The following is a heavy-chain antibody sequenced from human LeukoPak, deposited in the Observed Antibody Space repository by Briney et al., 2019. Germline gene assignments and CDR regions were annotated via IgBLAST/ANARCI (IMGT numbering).Heavy chain of an antibody. Sequence: GGSQRLSCAASGFTFSSYWMHWVRQAPGKGLVWVSRINSDGSSTSYADSVKGRFTISRDNAKNTLYLQMNSLRAEDTAVYYCARGGYSYGYVGMDVWGQGTTVTVSS. J-gene: IGHJ6*02. CDR1: GFTFSSYW. D-gene: IGHD5-18*01. CDR2: INSDGSST. CDR3: ARGGYSYGYVGMDV. V-gene: IGHV3-74*01.